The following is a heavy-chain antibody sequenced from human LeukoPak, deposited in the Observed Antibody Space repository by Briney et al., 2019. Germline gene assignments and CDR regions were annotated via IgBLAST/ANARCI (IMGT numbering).Heavy chain of an antibody. Sequence: GGSLRLSRAASGFTFSSYGMHWVRQAPGKGLEWVAFIRYDGSNKYYVDSVKGRFTISRDNSKNTLYLQMGSLRAEDMAVYYCARGDSYGDYWGQGTLVTVSS. V-gene: IGHV3-30*02. J-gene: IGHJ4*02. CDR1: GFTFSSYG. CDR2: IRYDGSNK. D-gene: IGHD5-18*01. CDR3: ARGDSYGDY.